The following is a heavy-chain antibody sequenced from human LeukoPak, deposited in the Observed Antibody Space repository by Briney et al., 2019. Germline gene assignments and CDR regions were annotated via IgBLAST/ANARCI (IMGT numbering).Heavy chain of an antibody. V-gene: IGHV1-2*02. CDR1: GYTFTGYY. D-gene: IGHD6-13*01. CDR3: ARDEGIAAAGPQLG. CDR2: INPNSGGT. J-gene: IGHJ4*02. Sequence: GASVKVSCKASGYTFTGYYMHWVRQAPGQGLEWMGWINPNSGGTNYAQKLQGRVTMTTDTSTSTAYMELRSLRSDDTAVYYCARDEGIAAAGPQLGWGQGTLVTVSS.